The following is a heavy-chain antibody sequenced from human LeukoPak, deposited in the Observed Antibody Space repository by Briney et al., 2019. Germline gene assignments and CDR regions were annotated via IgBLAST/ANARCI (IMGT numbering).Heavy chain of an antibody. Sequence: GGSLRLSCAASGFTFSSYWVHWVRQAPGKGLVWVSRINSDGSSTSYADSVKGRFTISRDNAKNTLYLQMNSLRAEDTAVYYCARGGLRFLEWSSNWFDPWGQGTLVTVSS. CDR2: INSDGSST. CDR1: GFTFSSYW. J-gene: IGHJ5*02. CDR3: ARGGLRFLEWSSNWFDP. D-gene: IGHD3-3*01. V-gene: IGHV3-74*01.